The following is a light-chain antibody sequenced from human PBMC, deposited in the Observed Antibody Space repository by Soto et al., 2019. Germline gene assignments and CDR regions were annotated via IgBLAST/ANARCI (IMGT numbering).Light chain of an antibody. CDR1: QRVTSNY. CDR2: GAS. CDR3: QQYGSSPRT. Sequence: IVLTQSPGTLSLSPGERATLSCRASQRVTSNYLAWYQQKPDQAPSRLIYGASSRATDISDRFSGSGSGTDFTLTISRLEPDDFAVYYCQQYGSSPRTFGQGTKVEIK. J-gene: IGKJ1*01. V-gene: IGKV3-20*01.